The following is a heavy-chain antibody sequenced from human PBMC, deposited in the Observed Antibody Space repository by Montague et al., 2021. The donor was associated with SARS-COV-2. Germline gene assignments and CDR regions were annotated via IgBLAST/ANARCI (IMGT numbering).Heavy chain of an antibody. D-gene: IGHD3-3*01. V-gene: IGHV4-61*02. CDR2: IYTSGST. Sequence: TLSLTCTVSGGSISSGSYYWSWIRQPAGKGLEWIGRIYTSGSTNYNPSLKSRVTISVDTSKYRFSLKLSSVTAADTAVYYCARASITIFGVADYGMDVWGQGTTVTVSS. J-gene: IGHJ6*02. CDR1: GGSISSGSYY. CDR3: ARASITIFGVADYGMDV.